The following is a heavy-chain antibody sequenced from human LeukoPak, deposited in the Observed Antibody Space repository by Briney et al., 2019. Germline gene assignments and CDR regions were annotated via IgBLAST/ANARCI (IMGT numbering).Heavy chain of an antibody. Sequence: SETLSLTCTVSGGSISSSSYYWGWIRQPPGKGLEWIGSIYYSGSTYYNPSLKSRVTISVDTPKNQFSLKLSSVTAADTAVYYCARDSGIAAAGFQHWGQGTLVTVSS. J-gene: IGHJ1*01. CDR1: GGSISSSSYY. CDR2: IYYSGST. CDR3: ARDSGIAAAGFQH. D-gene: IGHD6-13*01. V-gene: IGHV4-39*07.